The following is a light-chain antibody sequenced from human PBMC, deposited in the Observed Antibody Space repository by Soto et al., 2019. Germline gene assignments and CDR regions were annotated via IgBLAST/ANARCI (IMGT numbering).Light chain of an antibody. V-gene: IGKV3-20*01. J-gene: IGKJ1*01. CDR1: QSVSNNY. CDR2: GAS. Sequence: IVLTQSPGTLSLSPWERATLSCRASQSVSNNYLAWYQQKPGQAPRLLIYGASNRATGIPDRFSGSESGTDFTLTISRLEPEDFAVYYCQQYGSSGTFGQGTKVDIK. CDR3: QQYGSSGT.